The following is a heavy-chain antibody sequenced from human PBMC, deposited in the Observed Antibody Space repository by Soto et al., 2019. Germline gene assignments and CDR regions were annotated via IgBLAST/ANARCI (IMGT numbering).Heavy chain of an antibody. CDR1: VAALNSVNYY. J-gene: IGHJ5*02. Sequence: SETLSLTCSVSVAALNSVNYYWSWIRQVPGKGVEWIGHISVTGAVDSNPSLRDRITISQDTSERQFSMNLRLLTAADTAVYYCARLRIATNNYKWFDPWGQGTLVTVSS. CDR3: ARLRIATNNYKWFDP. D-gene: IGHD2-21*01. V-gene: IGHV4-31*03. CDR2: ISVTGAV.